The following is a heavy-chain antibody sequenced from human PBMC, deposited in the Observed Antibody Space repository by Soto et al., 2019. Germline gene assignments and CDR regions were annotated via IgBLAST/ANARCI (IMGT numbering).Heavy chain of an antibody. V-gene: IGHV4-4*02. CDR3: ANVVGGVAGRGDFDY. J-gene: IGHJ4*02. D-gene: IGHD6-19*01. CDR2: IYHSGST. CDR1: GGSISSSNW. Sequence: QVQLQESGPGLVKPSGTLSLTCAVSGGSISSSNWWSWVRQPPGKGLEWIGEIYHSGSTNYTPSLKSRVTISVDKSKNQSSLKLSSVTAADTAVYYCANVVGGVAGRGDFDYWGQGTLVTVSS.